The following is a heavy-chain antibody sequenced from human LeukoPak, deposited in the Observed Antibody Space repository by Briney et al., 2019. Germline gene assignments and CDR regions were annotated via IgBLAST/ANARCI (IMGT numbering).Heavy chain of an antibody. CDR3: ARSRIVGAALDY. Sequence: ASVKVSCKASGGTFSSYAISRVRQAPGQGLEWKGGIIPIFGTANYAQKFQGRVTITADESTSTAYMELSSLRSEDTAVYYCARSRIVGAALDYWGQGTLVTVSS. D-gene: IGHD1-26*01. CDR2: IIPIFGTA. V-gene: IGHV1-69*13. J-gene: IGHJ4*02. CDR1: GGTFSSYA.